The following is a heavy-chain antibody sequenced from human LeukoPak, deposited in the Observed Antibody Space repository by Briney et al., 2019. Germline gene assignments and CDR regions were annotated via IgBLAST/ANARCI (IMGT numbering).Heavy chain of an antibody. CDR3: VCPESGYSYGYGY. D-gene: IGHD5-18*01. J-gene: IGHJ4*02. CDR2: ISYDGSNK. V-gene: IGHV3-30*03. Sequence: PGRSLRLSCAASGFTFSSYGMHWVRQAPGKGLEWVAVISYDGSNKYYADSVKGRFTISRDNSKNTLYLQMNSLRAEDTAVYYCVCPESGYSYGYGYWGQGTLVTVSS. CDR1: GFTFSSYG.